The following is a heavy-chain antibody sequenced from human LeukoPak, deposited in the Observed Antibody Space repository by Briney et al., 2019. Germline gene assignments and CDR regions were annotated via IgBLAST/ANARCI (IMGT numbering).Heavy chain of an antibody. Sequence: ASVKVSCKASGYTFTSYGISWVRQAPGQGLEWMGWISAYSGDTNYAQRLQGRVTMTTDTSTSTAYMELRSLRSDDTAVYYRARDRTYDILTGYYGVQSEMYYFDYWGQGTLVTVSS. CDR3: ARDRTYDILTGYYGVQSEMYYFDY. D-gene: IGHD3-9*01. J-gene: IGHJ4*02. CDR1: GYTFTSYG. V-gene: IGHV1-18*01. CDR2: ISAYSGDT.